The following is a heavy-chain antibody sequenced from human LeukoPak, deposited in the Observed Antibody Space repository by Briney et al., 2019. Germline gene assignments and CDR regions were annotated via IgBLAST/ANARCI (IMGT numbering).Heavy chain of an antibody. CDR3: ARDRYSGYDDYYFDY. CDR1: GVSISSYY. V-gene: IGHV4-59*01. Sequence: PSETLSLTCTASGVSISSYYWSWIRQPPGKGLEWIGYIYYSGSTNYNPSLKSRVTISVDTSKNQFSLKLSSVTAADTAVYYCARDRYSGYDDYYFDYWGQGTLVTVSS. D-gene: IGHD5-12*01. J-gene: IGHJ4*02. CDR2: IYYSGST.